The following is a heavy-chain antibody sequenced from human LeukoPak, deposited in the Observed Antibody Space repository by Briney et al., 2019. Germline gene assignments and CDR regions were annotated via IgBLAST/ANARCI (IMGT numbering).Heavy chain of an antibody. J-gene: IGHJ5*02. Sequence: GGSLRLSCAASGFTFSTYAMAWVRQAPGKGLERVSYITSSSSSIFYADSVRGRFTISRDNAKNSLYLQMNSLGVDDSAVYYCARVSTCSGGSCLGSWGQGTLVTVSS. CDR2: ITSSSSSI. D-gene: IGHD2-15*01. CDR1: GFTFSTYA. V-gene: IGHV3-48*04. CDR3: ARVSTCSGGSCLGS.